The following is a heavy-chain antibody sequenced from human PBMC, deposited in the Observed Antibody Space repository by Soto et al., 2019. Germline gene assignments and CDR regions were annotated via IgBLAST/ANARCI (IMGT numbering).Heavy chain of an antibody. V-gene: IGHV1-69*16. D-gene: IGHD2-2*01. Sequence: GASVKVSCKASGGTFSSYIISWVRQAPGQGLEWMGRVIPILGIANYAQKFQGRFTISTDDSENTLYLQMSSLRAEDTAVYYCAKGKYCPSTTCFDYWGQGTQVTVSS. J-gene: IGHJ4*02. CDR1: GGTFSSYI. CDR3: AKGKYCPSTTCFDY. CDR2: VIPILGIA.